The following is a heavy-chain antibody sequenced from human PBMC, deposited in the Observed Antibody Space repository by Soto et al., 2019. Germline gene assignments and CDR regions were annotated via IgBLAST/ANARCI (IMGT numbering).Heavy chain of an antibody. D-gene: IGHD6-19*01. CDR3: AREVRLALINYYYYYGMDV. CDR2: INHSGST. V-gene: IGHV4-34*01. J-gene: IGHJ6*02. Sequence: ETLSLTCAVYGGSFSGYYWSWIRQPPGKGLEWIGEINHSGSTNYNPSLKSRVTISVDTSKNQFSLKLSSVTAADTAVYYCAREVRLALINYYYYYGMDVWGQGTTVTVSS. CDR1: GGSFSGYY.